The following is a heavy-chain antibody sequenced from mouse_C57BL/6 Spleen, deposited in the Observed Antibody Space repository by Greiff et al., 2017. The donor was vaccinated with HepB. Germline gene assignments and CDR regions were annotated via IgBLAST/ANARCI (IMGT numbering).Heavy chain of an antibody. J-gene: IGHJ2*01. CDR3: ARPTMITTGYYFDY. CDR2: ISDGGSYT. CDR1: GFTFSSYA. D-gene: IGHD2-4*01. V-gene: IGHV5-4*03. Sequence: EVNVVESGGGLVKPGGSLKLSCAASGFTFSSYAMSWVRQTPEKRLEWVATISDGGSYTYYPDNVKGRFTISRDNAKNNLYLQMSHLKSEDTAMYYCARPTMITTGYYFDYWGQGTTLTVSS.